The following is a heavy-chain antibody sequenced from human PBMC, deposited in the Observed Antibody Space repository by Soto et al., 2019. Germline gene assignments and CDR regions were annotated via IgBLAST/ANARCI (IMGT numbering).Heavy chain of an antibody. Sequence: QVQLQQWGAGLLKPSETLSLTCAVYGGSGGSFSGYYWSWIRQPPGKGLEWIGEINHSGSTNYNPSLKRRVTISVATSKNQFSLKLSSVTAADTAVYYCARHNYASSGYYHYYYGMDVWGQGTTVTVSS. J-gene: IGHJ6*02. CDR3: ARHNYASSGYYHYYYGMDV. CDR2: INHSGST. V-gene: IGHV4-34*01. D-gene: IGHD3-22*01. CDR1: GGSGGSFSGYY.